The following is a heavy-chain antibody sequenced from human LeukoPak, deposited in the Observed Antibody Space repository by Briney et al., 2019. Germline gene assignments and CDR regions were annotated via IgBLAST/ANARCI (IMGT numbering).Heavy chain of an antibody. V-gene: IGHV3-23*01. CDR1: GFTFSSYA. CDR3: ARGGFLGPDY. Sequence: GGSLRLSCAASGFTFSSYAMTWVRQAPGKGLGWVSTISDSGGNTYYADSVAGRFTIPRGNSRDTLYLQMNSLRADDTAVYFCARGGFLGPDYWGQGTLVTVSS. D-gene: IGHD3-16*01. CDR2: ISDSGGNT. J-gene: IGHJ4*02.